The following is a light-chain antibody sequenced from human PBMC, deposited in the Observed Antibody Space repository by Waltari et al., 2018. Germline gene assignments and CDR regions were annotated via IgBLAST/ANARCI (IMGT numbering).Light chain of an antibody. J-gene: IGLJ3*02. CDR2: DVT. Sequence: QSALTQPASVSGTPGQSITISCSGVGSADGASEYVAWHQHHPGKAPQVISYDVTNRPSGIADRFSASKSANTASLTISRLQPEDEADYYCSSQTLDGLVLFGGGTRLTVL. CDR1: GSADGASEY. V-gene: IGLV2-14*03. CDR3: SSQTLDGLVL.